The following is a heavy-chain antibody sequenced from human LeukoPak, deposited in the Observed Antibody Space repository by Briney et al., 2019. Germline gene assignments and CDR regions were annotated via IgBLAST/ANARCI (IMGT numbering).Heavy chain of an antibody. Sequence: GGSLRLSCAASGFTSRNYWMSWVRQAPGKGLEWVANIKQDGSEKYYVDSVKGRFTISRDNAKNSHYLQMNSLKAEDTAVYYCVREKNGWLQPGDAFDIWGQGTRVTVSS. D-gene: IGHD5-24*01. CDR3: VREKNGWLQPGDAFDI. CDR2: IKQDGSEK. CDR1: GFTSRNYW. J-gene: IGHJ3*02. V-gene: IGHV3-7*01.